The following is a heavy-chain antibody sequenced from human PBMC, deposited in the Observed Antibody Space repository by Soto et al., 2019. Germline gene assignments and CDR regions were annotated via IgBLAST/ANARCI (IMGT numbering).Heavy chain of an antibody. CDR1: GFTFSSYA. J-gene: IGHJ4*02. CDR3: AKDPVSLGSTSDY. CDR2: ISGSGGST. V-gene: IGHV3-23*01. D-gene: IGHD6-25*01. Sequence: GGSLRLSCAASGFTFSSYAMSWVRQAPGKGLEWVSAISGSGGSTYYADSVKGRFTISIDNSKNTLYLQMNSLRAEDTAVYYCAKDPVSLGSTSDYWGQGTLVTVSS.